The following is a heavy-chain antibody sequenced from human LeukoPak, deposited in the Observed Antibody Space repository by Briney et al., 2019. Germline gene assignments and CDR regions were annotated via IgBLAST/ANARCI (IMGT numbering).Heavy chain of an antibody. Sequence: VGSLRLSCAASGFTFSGHWMSWVRQAPWKGLEWVANINQGGSDKYYVDSVKGRFTISRDNANNLLYLQMNSLRGEDTAVYYCTRDRSRAEDDWGQGTLVTVYS. V-gene: IGHV3-7*01. D-gene: IGHD1-14*01. CDR1: GFTFSGHW. J-gene: IGHJ4*02. CDR2: INQGGSDK. CDR3: TRDRSRAEDD.